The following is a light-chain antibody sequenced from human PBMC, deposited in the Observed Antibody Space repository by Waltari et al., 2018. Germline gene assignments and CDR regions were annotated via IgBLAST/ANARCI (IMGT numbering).Light chain of an antibody. J-gene: IGLJ2*01. Sequence: SYGLTQPPSLSVSPGPTATITCSGDTLGDRYVSWYQQKPGQSPVLVISQDIKRPSGIPERFSGSNSGNTATLTISGTQTMDEADYFCQAWDSNNVVFGGGTRLTIL. CDR2: QDI. CDR1: TLGDRY. V-gene: IGLV3-1*01. CDR3: QAWDSNNVV.